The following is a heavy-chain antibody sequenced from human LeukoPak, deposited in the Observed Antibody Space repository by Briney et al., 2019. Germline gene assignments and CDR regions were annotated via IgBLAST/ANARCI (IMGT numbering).Heavy chain of an antibody. CDR2: IYHSGVT. CDR3: ARYTANTAGYSFDF. V-gene: IGHV4-38-2*02. J-gene: IGHJ4*02. Sequence: SETLSLTCTVSGYSIGSGYYWSWIRQPPGKGLEWIATIYHSGVTYYNPSLKSRVTMSVDTSKNQFSLKLGSVTAASTAVYYCARYTANTAGYSFDFWGQGALVTVSS. CDR1: GYSIGSGYY. D-gene: IGHD3-22*01.